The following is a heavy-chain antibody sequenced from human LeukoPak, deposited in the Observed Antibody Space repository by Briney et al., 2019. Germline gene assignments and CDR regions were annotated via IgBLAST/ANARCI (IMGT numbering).Heavy chain of an antibody. J-gene: IGHJ4*02. V-gene: IGHV3-23*01. CDR2: ISDSGGST. CDR3: AKAIRWPTLYYFDY. Sequence: PGGSLRLSCAAPGFTFSSYAMSWVRQAPGKGLEWVSAISDSGGSTYYADSVKGRFTISRDNSKNTLYLQMNSLRAEDTAVYYCAKAIRWPTLYYFDYWGQGTLVTVSS. D-gene: IGHD4-23*01. CDR1: GFTFSSYA.